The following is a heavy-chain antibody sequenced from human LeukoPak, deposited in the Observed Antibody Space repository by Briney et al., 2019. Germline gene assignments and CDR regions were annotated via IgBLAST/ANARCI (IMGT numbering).Heavy chain of an antibody. CDR3: ARDDPFDY. J-gene: IGHJ4*02. CDR1: GFTFRTYA. Sequence: PGGSLRLSCAAPGFTFRTYAMNWVRQAPGKGLEWVSAISSSSGGTYDADSVKGRFTSSRDNSKNTLYLQMNRLRAEDTAVYYCARDDPFDYWGQGTLVTVSS. CDR2: ISSSSGGT. D-gene: IGHD1-1*01. V-gene: IGHV3-23*01.